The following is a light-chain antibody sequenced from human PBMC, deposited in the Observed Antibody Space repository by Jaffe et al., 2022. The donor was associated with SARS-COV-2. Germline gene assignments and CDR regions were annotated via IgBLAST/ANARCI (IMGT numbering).Light chain of an antibody. V-gene: IGKV3-20*01. CDR1: QSVSGRY. Sequence: EIVLTQSPGTLSLSPGERATLSCRASQSVSGRYLAWYQQKPGQAPRLLIYGASSRATGIPDRFRGSGSGTDFTLTISRLEPEDFAVYYCQQYGSSPPYTFGQGTKLEIK. J-gene: IGKJ2*01. CDR2: GAS. CDR3: QQYGSSPPYT.